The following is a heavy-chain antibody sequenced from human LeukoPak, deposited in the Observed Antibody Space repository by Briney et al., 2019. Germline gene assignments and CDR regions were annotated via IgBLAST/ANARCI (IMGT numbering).Heavy chain of an antibody. CDR3: ARDADGYED. CDR2: IKEDGSED. V-gene: IGHV3-7*01. CDR1: GFTLSRAW. Sequence: PGGSLRLSCAASGFTLSRAWMSWVRQAPGKGLEWVANIKEDGSEDYYADSVKGRFAISKDNAKNSLYLQMNSLRAEDTAMYYCARDADGYEDWGQGTLVIVSS. D-gene: IGHD5-24*01. J-gene: IGHJ4*02.